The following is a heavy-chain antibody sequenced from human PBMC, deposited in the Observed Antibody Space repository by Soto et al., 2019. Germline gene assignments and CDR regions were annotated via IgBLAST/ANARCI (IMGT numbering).Heavy chain of an antibody. Sequence: LRLSCVASGFTFSRYWMSWVRQAPGKGLEWVANIKQDGSDKNYVDSVKGRFTFSRDNAKNSLYLQMNSLRAEDTAVYYCARDDTFRMDVWGKGTTVTVSS. CDR2: IKQDGSDK. CDR1: GFTFSRYW. CDR3: ARDDTFRMDV. D-gene: IGHD2-2*02. J-gene: IGHJ6*04. V-gene: IGHV3-7*01.